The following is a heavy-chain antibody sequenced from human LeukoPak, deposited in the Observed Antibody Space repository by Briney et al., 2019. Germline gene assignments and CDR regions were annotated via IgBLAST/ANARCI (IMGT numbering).Heavy chain of an antibody. CDR2: ISSGSDYI. CDR3: AKGAITIFGVVIPYYYYGMDV. CDR1: GFSSYS. D-gene: IGHD3-3*01. Sequence: GGSLRLSCAASGFSSYSLNWVRQAPGKGLEWVSSISSGSDYIYYADSVKGRFTISRDNAKNSLYLQMNSLRAEDTAVYYCAKGAITIFGVVIPYYYYGMDVWGQGTTVTVSS. J-gene: IGHJ6*02. V-gene: IGHV3-21*04.